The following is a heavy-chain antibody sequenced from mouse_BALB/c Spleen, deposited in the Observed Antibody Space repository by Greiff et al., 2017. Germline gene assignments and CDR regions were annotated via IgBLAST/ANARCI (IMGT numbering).Heavy chain of an antibody. V-gene: IGHV1S127*01. CDR2: IDPSDSYT. CDR3: TRAGFMGAMDD. J-gene: IGHJ4*01. D-gene: IGHD1-1*01. CDR1: GYTFTSYW. Sequence: QVQLQQPGAELVKPGASVKMSCKASGYTFTSYWMHWVKQRPGQGLEWIGTIDPSDSYTSYNQKFKGKATLTVDTSSSTAYMQLSSLTSEDSAVYYCTRAGFMGAMDDWGQGTSVTVSS.